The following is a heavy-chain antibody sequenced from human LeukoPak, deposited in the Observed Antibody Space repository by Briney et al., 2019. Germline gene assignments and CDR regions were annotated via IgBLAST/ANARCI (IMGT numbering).Heavy chain of an antibody. D-gene: IGHD3-3*01. J-gene: IGHJ4*02. CDR3: AADLRDGRFLEWLLFDY. Sequence: ASVKVSCKASGFTFTSSAVQWVRQARGQRLEWIGWIVVGSGNTNYAQKFQERVTITGDMSTSTVYMELSSLRSEDTAVYYCAADLRDGRFLEWLLFDYWGQGTLVTVSS. CDR1: GFTFTSSA. V-gene: IGHV1-58*01. CDR2: IVVGSGNT.